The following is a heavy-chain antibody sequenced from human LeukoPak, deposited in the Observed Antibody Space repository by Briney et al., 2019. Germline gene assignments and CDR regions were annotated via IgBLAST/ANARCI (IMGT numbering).Heavy chain of an antibody. CDR1: GGSFSGYY. D-gene: IGHD2-2*01. J-gene: IGHJ5*02. CDR2: INHSGST. V-gene: IGHV4-34*01. Sequence: SETLSLTCAVYGGSFSGYYWSWIRQPPGKGLEWIGEINHSGSTNYNPSLKSRVTISVDTSKNQFSLKLSSVTAADTAVYYCATLGYCSSTSCRGWFDPWGQGTLVTVSS. CDR3: ATLGYCSSTSCRGWFDP.